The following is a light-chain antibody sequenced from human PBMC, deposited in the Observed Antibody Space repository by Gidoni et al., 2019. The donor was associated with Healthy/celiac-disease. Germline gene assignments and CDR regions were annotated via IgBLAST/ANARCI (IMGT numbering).Light chain of an antibody. CDR1: QSISSY. V-gene: IGKV1-39*01. CDR2: AAS. J-gene: IGKJ4*01. Sequence: DIQMTQSPSSLSASVGDRVTITCRASQSISSYLNWYQQKPGKAPKLLIHAASSLQSGVPSRFRGSGSGTDFTLTIISLQPEDFATYYCQQSYSTPLTFGGGTKVEIK. CDR3: QQSYSTPLT.